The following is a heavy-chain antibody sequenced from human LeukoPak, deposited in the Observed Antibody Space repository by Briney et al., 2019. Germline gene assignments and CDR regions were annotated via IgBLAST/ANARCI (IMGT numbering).Heavy chain of an antibody. J-gene: IGHJ6*02. CDR2: ISYDGTTE. Sequence: GGSLRLSCSASGFTFRTLPVHWVRQSPGKGLEWVAFISYDGTTEFYGDSVKGRFTISRDNSKNTGYLQIINLRPEDAAVYYCATDGRNRGVMAMDVWGQGTTVIVSS. CDR3: ATDGRNRGVMAMDV. CDR1: GFTFRTLP. D-gene: IGHD3-10*01. V-gene: IGHV3-30-3*01.